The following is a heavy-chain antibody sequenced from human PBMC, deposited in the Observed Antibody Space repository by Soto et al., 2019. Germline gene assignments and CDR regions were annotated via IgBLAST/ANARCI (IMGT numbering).Heavy chain of an antibody. CDR2: ISSSSSYI. V-gene: IGHV3-21*01. Sequence: PGGSLRLSCAASGFTFSSYSMNWVRQAPGKGLEWVSSISSSSSYIYYADSVKGRFTISRDNAKNSLYLQMNSLRAEDTAVYYSARDRTMVRGVLPDYYYYGMDVWGQGTTVTVSS. J-gene: IGHJ6*02. D-gene: IGHD3-10*01. CDR3: ARDRTMVRGVLPDYYYYGMDV. CDR1: GFTFSSYS.